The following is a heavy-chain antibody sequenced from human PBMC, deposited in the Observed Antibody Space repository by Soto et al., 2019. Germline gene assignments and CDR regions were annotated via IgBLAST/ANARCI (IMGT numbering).Heavy chain of an antibody. D-gene: IGHD6-13*01. CDR2: INHSGST. CDR1: GGYFTGYC. Sequence: SETLSVTCAVYGGYFTGYCWSWIRQPPGKGLEWIGEINHSGSTNYNPSLKYRVTISVDTSKNQFSLKLTSVTAADTAVYYCARNEPAAGTAFYYYMDVWGKGTTVTVSS. J-gene: IGHJ6*03. V-gene: IGHV4-34*01. CDR3: ARNEPAAGTAFYYYMDV.